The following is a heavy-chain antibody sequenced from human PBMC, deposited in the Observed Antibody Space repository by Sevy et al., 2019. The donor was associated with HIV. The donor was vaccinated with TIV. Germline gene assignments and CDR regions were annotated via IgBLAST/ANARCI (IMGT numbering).Heavy chain of an antibody. Sequence: ASVKVSCKASGGTFSSYAISWVRQAPGQGLEWMGGIIPIFGTANYAQKFQGRVTITADESTSTADMELSSLRSEDTAVYYCARGTTMVRGVPFYYYYYGMDVWGQGTTVTVSS. CDR1: GGTFSSYA. J-gene: IGHJ6*02. CDR3: ARGTTMVRGVPFYYYYYGMDV. V-gene: IGHV1-69*13. D-gene: IGHD3-10*01. CDR2: IIPIFGTA.